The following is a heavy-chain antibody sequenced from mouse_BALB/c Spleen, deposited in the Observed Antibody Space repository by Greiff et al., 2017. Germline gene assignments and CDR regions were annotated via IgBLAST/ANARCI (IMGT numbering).Heavy chain of an antibody. CDR1: GFTFSSYA. V-gene: IGHV5-6-5*01. D-gene: IGHD3-2*02. J-gene: IGHJ3*01. CDR2: ISNGGST. CDR3: ARGGPTSGWFAY. Sequence: DVKLVESGGGLVKPGGSLKLSCAASGFTFSSYAMSWVRQTPEKRLEWVASISNGGSTYYPDSVKGRFTISRDNARNSLYLQMSSLRSEDTAMYYCARGGPTSGWFAYWGQGTLVTVSA.